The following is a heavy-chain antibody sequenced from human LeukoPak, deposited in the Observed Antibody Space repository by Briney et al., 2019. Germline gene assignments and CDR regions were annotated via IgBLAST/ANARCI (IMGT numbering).Heavy chain of an antibody. Sequence: PGGSLRLSCAASGFTFSSYAMSWVRQAPGKGLEWVSAISGSGGDTYYADSVKGRFTISRDNSKNTLYLQMNSLRAEDTAVYYCAKDVVVVIRHNFDYWGQGTLVTVSS. D-gene: IGHD3-22*01. CDR3: AKDVVVVIRHNFDY. J-gene: IGHJ4*02. CDR1: GFTFSSYA. V-gene: IGHV3-23*01. CDR2: ISGSGGDT.